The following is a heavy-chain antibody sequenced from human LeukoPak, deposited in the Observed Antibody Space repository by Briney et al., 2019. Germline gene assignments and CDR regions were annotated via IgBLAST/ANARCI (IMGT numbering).Heavy chain of an antibody. CDR3: ARALYCSGGSCYGPYFDY. CDR2: IYYSGST. D-gene: IGHD2-15*01. CDR1: GGSISSGAYY. Sequence: NPSETLSLTCTVSGGSISSGAYYWSWIRQLPGKGLEWIGYIYYSGSTYYNPSLRSRVTISVDTSKNQFSLKLSSVTAADTAVYYCARALYCSGGSCYGPYFDYWGQGTLVTVSS. V-gene: IGHV4-31*03. J-gene: IGHJ4*02.